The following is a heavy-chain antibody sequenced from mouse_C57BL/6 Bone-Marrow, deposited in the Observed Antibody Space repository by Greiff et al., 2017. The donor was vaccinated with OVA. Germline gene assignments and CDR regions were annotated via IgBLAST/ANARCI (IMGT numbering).Heavy chain of an antibody. CDR1: GYTFTDYY. D-gene: IGHD2-1*01. V-gene: IGHV1-19*01. CDR2: INPYNGGT. Sequence: EVQLQQSGPVLVKPGASVKMSCKASGYTFTDYYMNWVKQSHGKSLEWIGVINPYNGGTSYNQKFKGKATLTVDKSSSTAYMELNSLTSEDSAVYCCARKDYGNWFAYWGQGTLVTVSA. J-gene: IGHJ3*01. CDR3: ARKDYGNWFAY.